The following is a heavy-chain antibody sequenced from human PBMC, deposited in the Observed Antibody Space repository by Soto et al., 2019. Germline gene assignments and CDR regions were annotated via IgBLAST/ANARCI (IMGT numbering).Heavy chain of an antibody. CDR3: AKHFKTAYSYQDREV. CDR2: INPNSGGT. J-gene: IGHJ6*02. CDR1: GYTFTGYY. Sequence: ASVKVSCKASGYTFTGYYMHWVRQAPGQGLEWMGWINPNSGGTNYAQKFQGWVTMTRDTSISTAYMELSRLRSDDTAVYYCAKHFKTAYSYQDREVWGQGTPVPVSS. V-gene: IGHV1-2*04.